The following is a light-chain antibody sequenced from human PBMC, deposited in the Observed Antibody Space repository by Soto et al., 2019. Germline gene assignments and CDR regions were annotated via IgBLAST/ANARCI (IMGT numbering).Light chain of an antibody. Sequence: DFQMPQSPSPLSASVGDRAATPARGSQSSSTYLNWYQQKQGKAPKLLIYAASTFQSGVRARFSGSGCETDFTLTISSLQPEDFATYSCQQSYSTTWTFGQGTKVDIK. J-gene: IGKJ1*01. CDR1: QSSSTY. V-gene: IGKV1-39*01. CDR2: AAS. CDR3: QQSYSTTWT.